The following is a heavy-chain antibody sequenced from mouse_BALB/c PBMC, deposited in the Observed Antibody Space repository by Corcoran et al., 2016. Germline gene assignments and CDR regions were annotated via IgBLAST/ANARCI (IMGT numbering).Heavy chain of an antibody. V-gene: IGHV1-66*01. J-gene: IGHJ4*01. CDR3: ARGSITTVVAMDY. D-gene: IGHD1-1*01. CDR1: GYSFTIYY. CDR2: IFPGSGNT. Sequence: QFQLQQSGPELVKPGASVKISCKASGYSFTIYYLHWVKQRPGQGLELIGWIFPGSGNTKYNEKFKGKATLTADTSSSTAYMQLSSLTSEDSAVYCWARGSITTVVAMDYWGQGTSVTVSS.